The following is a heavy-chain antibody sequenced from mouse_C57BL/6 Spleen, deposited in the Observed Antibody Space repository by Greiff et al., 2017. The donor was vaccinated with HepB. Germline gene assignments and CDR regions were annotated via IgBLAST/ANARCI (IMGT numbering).Heavy chain of an antibody. CDR2: ISYSGST. D-gene: IGHD2-4*01. CDR1: GYSITSGYD. Sequence: VQRVESGPGMVKPSQSLSLTCTVTGYSITSGYDWHWIRHFPGNKLEWMGYISYSGSTNYNPSLKSRISITHDTSKNHFFLKLNSVTTEDTATYYCARVGDYDGFAYWGQGTLVTVSA. CDR3: ARVGDYDGFAY. V-gene: IGHV3-1*01. J-gene: IGHJ3*01.